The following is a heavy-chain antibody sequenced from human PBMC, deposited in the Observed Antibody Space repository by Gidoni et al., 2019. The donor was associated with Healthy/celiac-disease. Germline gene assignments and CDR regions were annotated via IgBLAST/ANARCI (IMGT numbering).Heavy chain of an antibody. J-gene: IGHJ2*01. D-gene: IGHD4-17*01. CDR2: IYYSGST. V-gene: IGHV4-59*01. CDR3: ARVSATVTTYFDL. Sequence: QVQLQESGPGLVKPSETLSLTCTVYGGSISSYYWSWIRQPPGKGLEWIGYIYYSGSTNYNPSLKSRVTISVDTSKNQFSLKLSSVTAADTAVYYCARVSATVTTYFDLWGRGTLVTVSS. CDR1: GGSISSYY.